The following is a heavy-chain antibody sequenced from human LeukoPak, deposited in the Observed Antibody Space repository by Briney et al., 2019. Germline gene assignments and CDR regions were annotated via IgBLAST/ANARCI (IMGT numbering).Heavy chain of an antibody. J-gene: IGHJ5*02. CDR3: TREDRAGNWFDP. V-gene: IGHV1-2*02. CDR2: INPDSGST. D-gene: IGHD2-15*01. Sequence: ASVKVSCKASGYTFNDYYIHWVRQAPGQGLEWMGWINPDSGSTKYAQKFQGRVTMTRDTSIRTVYMELSRLTYDDTAVFYCTREDRAGNWFDPWGQGTLVTVSS. CDR1: GYTFNDYY.